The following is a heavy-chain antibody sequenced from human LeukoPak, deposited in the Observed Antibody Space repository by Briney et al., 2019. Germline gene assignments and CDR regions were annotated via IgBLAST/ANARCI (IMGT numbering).Heavy chain of an antibody. D-gene: IGHD6-19*01. CDR1: DGSISTSNYY. J-gene: IGHJ5*02. CDR3: ARRRAGRDWFDP. Sequence: PSEYLSLTCTVSDGSISTSNYYWGWIRQPPGQGLEWIGSIYYSGNTYYNPSLKSRVTISVDTSKNQFSLELSSVTATDTAVYYCARRRAGRDWFDPWGQGTLVTVSS. CDR2: IYYSGNT. V-gene: IGHV4-39*01.